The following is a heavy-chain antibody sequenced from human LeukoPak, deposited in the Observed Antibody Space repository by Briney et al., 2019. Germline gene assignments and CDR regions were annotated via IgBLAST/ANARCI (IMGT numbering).Heavy chain of an antibody. V-gene: IGHV4-39*01. CDR2: IHYSGST. Sequence: PSKTLSLTCTVSGGSVRSSSYYWGWIRQPPGKGLEWIGTIHYSGSTYYNLSLKSRVTISVDTSRNQFSLKLNSVTAADTAVYYCARGACSSTSCYCDYWGQGTLVTVSS. CDR1: GGSVRSSSYY. J-gene: IGHJ4*02. D-gene: IGHD2-2*01. CDR3: ARGACSSTSCYCDY.